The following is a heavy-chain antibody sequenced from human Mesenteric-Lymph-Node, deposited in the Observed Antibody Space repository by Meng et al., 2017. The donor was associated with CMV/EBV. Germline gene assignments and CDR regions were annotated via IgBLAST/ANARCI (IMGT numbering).Heavy chain of an antibody. CDR2: INEDGSSK. CDR3: ARGTFLEWLSSDLDPIEY. V-gene: IGHV3-7*01. CDR1: GFTFNNYW. J-gene: IGHJ4*02. D-gene: IGHD3-3*01. Sequence: GESLRLSCAASGFTFNNYWMSWIRQAPGKGLEWVANINEDGSSKDYVDSVKGRFAISRDNTKNSLYLQMNGLRAEDTAVYYCARGTFLEWLSSDLDPIEYWGQGTLVTVSS.